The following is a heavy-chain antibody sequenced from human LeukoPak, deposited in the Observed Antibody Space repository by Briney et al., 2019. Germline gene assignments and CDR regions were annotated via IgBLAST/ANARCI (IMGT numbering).Heavy chain of an antibody. D-gene: IGHD3-3*01. V-gene: IGHV3-23*01. Sequence: GGSLRLSCAASGFTFSSYAMSWVRQGPGKGLEWVSTISGSADITYYADSVKGRFTISRDNSKNTLYLQMNRLRAEDTAVYYCARVFRPSLTVFIIRGAFDIWGQGTMVTVSS. CDR1: GFTFSSYA. CDR2: ISGSADIT. J-gene: IGHJ3*02. CDR3: ARVFRPSLTVFIIRGAFDI.